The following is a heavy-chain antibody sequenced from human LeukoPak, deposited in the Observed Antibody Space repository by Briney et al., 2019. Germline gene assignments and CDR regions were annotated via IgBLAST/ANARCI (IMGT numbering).Heavy chain of an antibody. CDR1: GFSLSTSGMC. V-gene: IGHV2-70*11. Sequence: SGPTLVKPTQTLTLTCTFSGFSLSTSGMCVSWIRQPPGKALEWLARIDWDDDKYYSTSLKTRLTISKDTSKNQVVLTMTNMDPVDTATYYCARERLWFGESGLDYWGQGTLVTVSS. D-gene: IGHD3-10*01. J-gene: IGHJ4*02. CDR3: ARERLWFGESGLDY. CDR2: IDWDDDK.